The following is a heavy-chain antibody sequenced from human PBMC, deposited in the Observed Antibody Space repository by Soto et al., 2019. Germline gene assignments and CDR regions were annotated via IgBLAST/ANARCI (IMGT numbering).Heavy chain of an antibody. D-gene: IGHD3-10*01. CDR1: GGSISSINDY. CDR2: IYYSGSS. V-gene: IGHV4-39*01. J-gene: IGHJ5*02. CDR3: AIHEYYASGSYS. Sequence: QLQLQESGPGLVKPSETLSLTCTVSGGSISSINDYWGWIRQPPGKGLEWIGSIYYSGSSYYNPSLKSRVTISVDTSKNQFSLKLNSVTAADTAVYYCAIHEYYASGSYSWGQGTLVTVSS.